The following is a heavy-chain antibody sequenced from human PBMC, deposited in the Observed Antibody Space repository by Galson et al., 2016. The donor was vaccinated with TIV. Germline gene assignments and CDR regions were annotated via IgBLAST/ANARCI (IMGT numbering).Heavy chain of an antibody. CDR1: GYRFTNHW. CDR2: IYPGDSDT. Sequence: SGAEVKKPGESLKISCKASGYRFTNHWIGWVRQMPGKGLEWMGVIYPGDSDTRYSPSFQGQVTISADKSSSTAHLHWSSLKASDTAMYYCARLEGYDDSASDYWGQGTLVTVSS. D-gene: IGHD3-22*01. J-gene: IGHJ4*02. CDR3: ARLEGYDDSASDY. V-gene: IGHV5-51*01.